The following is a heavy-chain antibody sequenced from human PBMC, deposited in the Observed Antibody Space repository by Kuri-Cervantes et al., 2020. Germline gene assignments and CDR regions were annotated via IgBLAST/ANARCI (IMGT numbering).Heavy chain of an antibody. Sequence: ASVKVSCKASGYTFTSYGISWVRQAPGQGLERMGWISAYNGNTNYAQKLQGRVTMTTDTSTSTAYMELRSLRSDDTAVYYCARSQDVDTTYYYYYGMDVWGQGTTVTVSS. CDR2: ISAYNGNT. V-gene: IGHV1-18*01. CDR1: GYTFTSYG. J-gene: IGHJ6*02. CDR3: ARSQDVDTTYYYYYGMDV. D-gene: IGHD5-18*01.